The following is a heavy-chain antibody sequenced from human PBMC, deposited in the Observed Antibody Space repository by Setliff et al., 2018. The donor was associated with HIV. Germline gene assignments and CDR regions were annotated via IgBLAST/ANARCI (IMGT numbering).Heavy chain of an antibody. J-gene: IGHJ4*02. CDR1: GGSFNTFY. Sequence: SETLSLTCAVSGGSFNTFYWSWIRQPAGEGLEWQPAGEGLEWLGRIYTSGSTNYNPSLKSRVTISVDTSKNQFTLKLSSVTAADTAVYYCSVIDYWGQGTLVTVSS. V-gene: IGHV4-4*07. CDR2: IYTSGST. CDR3: SVIDY.